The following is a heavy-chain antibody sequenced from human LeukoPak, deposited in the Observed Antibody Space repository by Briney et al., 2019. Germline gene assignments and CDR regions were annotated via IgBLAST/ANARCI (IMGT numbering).Heavy chain of an antibody. D-gene: IGHD3-16*01. Sequence: SETLSLTCTVSGASFSNDYWSWVRQAPGKGLEWIGYIYHNGRTSYNPSLKSRLTMSIETSQKQFSLQLISVTATDTAIYYCARASEGIGYFDTWGRGSLVTVSS. CDR2: IYHNGRT. V-gene: IGHV4-59*01. J-gene: IGHJ4*02. CDR1: GASFSNDY. CDR3: ARASEGIGYFDT.